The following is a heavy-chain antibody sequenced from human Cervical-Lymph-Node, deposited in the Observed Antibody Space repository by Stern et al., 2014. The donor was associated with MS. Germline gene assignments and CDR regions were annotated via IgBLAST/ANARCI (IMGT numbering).Heavy chain of an antibody. CDR3: AGYYDSSGYASFDS. D-gene: IGHD3-22*01. CDR1: GGSIRSSFYF. Sequence: QLQLQESGPGLVKPSETLSLTCAVSGGSIRSSFYFWGWIRQAPGKGLEWIGYIYYTGDTYYNPALKSLVTISADTSKNQFSLKLTSVTAADTAVYYCAGYYDSSGYASFDSWGQGALVTVSS. V-gene: IGHV4-39*01. J-gene: IGHJ4*02. CDR2: IYYTGDT.